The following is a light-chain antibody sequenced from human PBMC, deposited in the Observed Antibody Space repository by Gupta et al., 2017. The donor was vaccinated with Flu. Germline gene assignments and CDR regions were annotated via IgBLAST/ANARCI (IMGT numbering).Light chain of an antibody. CDR1: SNDVGNYNL. J-gene: IGLJ3*02. Sequence: SNDVGNYNLVPWYQQYPGKAPKVLIYEVSEQPSGISDRFSGSKSGNTASLTISGLQAEDEGAYYCCSYAKSSPFWVFGGGTSLSVL. CDR2: EVS. CDR3: CSYAKSSPFWV. V-gene: IGLV2-23*02.